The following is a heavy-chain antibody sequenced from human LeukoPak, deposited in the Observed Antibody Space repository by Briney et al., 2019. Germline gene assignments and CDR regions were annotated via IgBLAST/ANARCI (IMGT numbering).Heavy chain of an antibody. V-gene: IGHV3-23*01. J-gene: IGHJ6*03. Sequence: GGSLRLSCAVSGFTFRSYAMSWVRQAPGKGLEWVPDISGSGGNTYYADSVKGRFTISRDNSKNTLYLQMNSLRAEDTAIYYCAKVMDYDFWSGYYNSYYYNYMDVWGKGTTVTVSS. CDR2: ISGSGGNT. CDR3: AKVMDYDFWSGYYNSYYYNYMDV. CDR1: GFTFRSYA. D-gene: IGHD3-3*01.